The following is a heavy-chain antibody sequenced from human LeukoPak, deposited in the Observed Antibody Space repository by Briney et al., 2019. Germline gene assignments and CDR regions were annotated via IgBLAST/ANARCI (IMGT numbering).Heavy chain of an antibody. D-gene: IGHD2-2*01. V-gene: IGHV3-23*01. CDR2: ISGSGGST. Sequence: GGSLRLSCAASGFTFSSYAMSWVRQAPGKGLEWVSAISGSGGSTYYADSVKGRFTISRDNSKNTLYLQVNSLRAEDTAVYYCAKDYCSSTSCSYYYGMDVWGQGTTVTVSS. CDR3: AKDYCSSTSCSYYYGMDV. J-gene: IGHJ6*02. CDR1: GFTFSSYA.